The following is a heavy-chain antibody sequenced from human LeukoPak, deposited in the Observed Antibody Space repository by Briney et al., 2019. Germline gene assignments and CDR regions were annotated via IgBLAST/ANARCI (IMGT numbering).Heavy chain of an antibody. CDR3: ARDRALYHTRGYYYTEDDY. D-gene: IGHD3-22*01. CDR1: GFTFSNYW. J-gene: IGHJ4*02. CDR2: IKQDGSDR. V-gene: IGHV3-7*01. Sequence: GGSLRLSCTASGFTFSNYWMSWVRQAPGKGLEWVANIKQDGSDRYYVDSVKGRFTISRDNAKNSLYLRMNSLRAEDTAVYYCARDRALYHTRGYYYTEDDYWGQGTLVTVSA.